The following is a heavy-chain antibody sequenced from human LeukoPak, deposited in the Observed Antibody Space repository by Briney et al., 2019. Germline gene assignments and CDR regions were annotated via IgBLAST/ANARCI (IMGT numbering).Heavy chain of an antibody. D-gene: IGHD3-3*01. V-gene: IGHV1-69*05. J-gene: IGHJ4*02. CDR3: ARGPFLEHEYYFDY. CDR1: GGTFSSYA. CDR2: IIPIFGTA. Sequence: SVKVSCKASGGTFSSYAISWVRQAPGRGLEWMGGIIPIFGTANYAQKFQGRVTITTDESTSTAYMELSSLISADTAVYYCARGPFLEHEYYFDYWGQGTLVTVSS.